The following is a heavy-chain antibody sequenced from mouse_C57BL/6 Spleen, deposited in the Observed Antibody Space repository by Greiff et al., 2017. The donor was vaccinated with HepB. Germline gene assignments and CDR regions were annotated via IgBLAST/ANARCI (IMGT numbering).Heavy chain of an antibody. CDR2: ISDGGSYI. D-gene: IGHD1-1*01. Sequence: EVKLMESGGGLVKPGGSLKLSCAASGFTFSSYAMSWVRQTPEKRLEWVATISDGGSYIYYPDNVKGRFTISRDKAKNNLYPQMSHLTSGDTAMYYCASEGSRFAYWGQGTLVTVSA. CDR3: ASEGSRFAY. V-gene: IGHV5-4*03. J-gene: IGHJ3*01. CDR1: GFTFSSYA.